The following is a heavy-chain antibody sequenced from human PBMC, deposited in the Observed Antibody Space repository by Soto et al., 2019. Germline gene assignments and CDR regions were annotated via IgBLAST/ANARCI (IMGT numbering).Heavy chain of an antibody. V-gene: IGHV1-3*01. CDR3: AAGSYFGFDY. D-gene: IGHD3-10*01. Sequence: GASVKVSCKASGYTFTSYGVHWVRQAPGQRPEWVGRINPYNGATNYSQNFQGRVTITRDISANSAYMELSSLRSEDTAVYYCAAGSYFGFDYWGPGPLVPVSP. CDR2: INPYNGAT. J-gene: IGHJ4*02. CDR1: GYTFTSYG.